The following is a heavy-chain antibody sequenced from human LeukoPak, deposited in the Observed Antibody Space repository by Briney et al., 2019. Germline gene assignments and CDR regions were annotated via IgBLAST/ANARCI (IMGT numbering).Heavy chain of an antibody. D-gene: IGHD3-22*01. CDR2: KKQDGSEK. V-gene: IGHV3-7*01. CDR3: ARESYYYDSSGYYHPYGMDV. Sequence: GSLRLSCAASGFTFSSYWMSWVREAPGKGLEWVANKKQDGSEKYYVDSVKGRFTISRDNAKNSLYLQMNSLRAEDTAVYYCARESYYYDSSGYYHPYGMDVWGQGTTVTVSS. CDR1: GFTFSSYW. J-gene: IGHJ6*02.